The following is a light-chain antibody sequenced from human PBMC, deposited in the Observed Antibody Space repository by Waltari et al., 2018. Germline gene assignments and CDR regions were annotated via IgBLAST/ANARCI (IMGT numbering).Light chain of an antibody. Sequence: DIVMTQSPDFLAVSLGERATINCKSSQSLFSTSNSKTYISWYQQKPGQPPKLLIYWASTRGSGVPDRFSGSGSGTDFTLTISCLQSEDFATYYCQQYYSFPWTFGQGTKVEIK. V-gene: IGKV4-1*01. CDR1: QSLFSTSNSKTY. J-gene: IGKJ1*01. CDR3: QQYYSFPWT. CDR2: WAS.